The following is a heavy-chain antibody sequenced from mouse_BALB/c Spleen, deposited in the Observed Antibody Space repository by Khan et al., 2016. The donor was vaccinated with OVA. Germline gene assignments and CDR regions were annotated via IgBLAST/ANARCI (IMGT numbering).Heavy chain of an antibody. Sequence: EVQLQQSGTVLARPGASVKMSCKASGYSFTNYWMHWVQQRPGQGLEWIGAIYPGISDTRYNQKFKGKAKLTAVTSASTAYMELSSLTNEDSAVYYCTRSYHSYYFDYWGQGTTLTVSS. V-gene: IGHV1-5*01. D-gene: IGHD1-2*01. CDR1: GYSFTNYW. CDR2: IYPGISDT. J-gene: IGHJ2*01. CDR3: TRSYHSYYFDY.